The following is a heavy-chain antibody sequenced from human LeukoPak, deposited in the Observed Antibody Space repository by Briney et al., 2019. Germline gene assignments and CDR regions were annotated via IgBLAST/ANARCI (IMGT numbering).Heavy chain of an antibody. V-gene: IGHV3-11*06. CDR2: IFSSSTYI. CDR1: GFTFSDYY. Sequence: GGSLRLSCAASGFTFSDYYMSWVRQAPGKGLEWVSFIFSSSTYIYYTDSVKGRFTISRDNARNSLYLQMDNLRAEDTGVYYCARDFYDGFALDYWGQGTLVTVFS. J-gene: IGHJ4*02. D-gene: IGHD2/OR15-2a*01. CDR3: ARDFYDGFALDY.